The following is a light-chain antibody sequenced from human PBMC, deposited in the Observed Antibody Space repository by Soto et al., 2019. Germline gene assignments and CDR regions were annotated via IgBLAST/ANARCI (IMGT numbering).Light chain of an antibody. Sequence: AIRMTQSPSTFSASTGDRATLTCRASQGISSYLAWYQQKPGKAPKLLIYGASTLQSGVPSRFSGSGSGTDFTLTISCLQSEDFAAYYCQQYYSYPLTFGEGTKVEIK. CDR1: QGISSY. CDR3: QQYYSYPLT. J-gene: IGKJ4*02. CDR2: GAS. V-gene: IGKV1-8*01.